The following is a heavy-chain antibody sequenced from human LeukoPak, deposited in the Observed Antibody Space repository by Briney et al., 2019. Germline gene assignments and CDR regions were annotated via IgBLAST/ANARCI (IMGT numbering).Heavy chain of an antibody. CDR1: GYTFTSYA. CDR3: ARYHCSSTICFLWPTNNWFDP. J-gene: IGHJ5*02. Sequence: GASVKVSCKASGYTFTSYAMHWVRQAPGQRLEWMGWINAGNGNTKYSQKFQGRVTITRDTSASTAYMELSSLRSEDTAVYYCARYHCSSTICFLWPTNNWFDPWGQGTLVTVSS. D-gene: IGHD2-2*01. CDR2: INAGNGNT. V-gene: IGHV1-3*01.